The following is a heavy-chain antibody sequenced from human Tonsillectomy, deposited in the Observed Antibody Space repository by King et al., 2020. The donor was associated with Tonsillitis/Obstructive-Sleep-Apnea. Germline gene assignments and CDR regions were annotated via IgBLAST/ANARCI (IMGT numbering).Heavy chain of an antibody. Sequence: QLQESGPGLVKPSETLSLTCTVSGGSVSSGSYYWTWIRQPPGKGLEWIGYVDYSGSTNYNPSLKSRVTISVDTSKNQFSLKLSSVTAADTAVYYCAGSLTEYYFDYWGQGTLVTVSS. D-gene: IGHD2/OR15-2a*01. CDR1: GGSVSSGSYY. V-gene: IGHV4-61*01. J-gene: IGHJ4*02. CDR3: AGSLTEYYFDY. CDR2: VDYSGST.